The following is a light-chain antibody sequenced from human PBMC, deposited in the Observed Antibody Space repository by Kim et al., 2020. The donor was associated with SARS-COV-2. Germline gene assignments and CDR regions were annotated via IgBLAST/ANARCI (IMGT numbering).Light chain of an antibody. V-gene: IGLV2-11*03. CDR2: DVT. J-gene: IGLJ2*01. CDR1: SSDVGRYTS. CDR3: CSYAGRYTWI. Sequence: GQAVTITCTGTSSDVGRYTSVSWYQQHPGKAPKLMISDVTDRPSGVPDRFSGFKSGNTASLNISGLQAEDEADYYCCSYAGRYTWIFGGGTQLTVL.